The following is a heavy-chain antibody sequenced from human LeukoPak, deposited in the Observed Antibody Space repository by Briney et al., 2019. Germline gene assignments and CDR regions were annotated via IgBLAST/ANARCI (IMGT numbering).Heavy chain of an antibody. V-gene: IGHV3-21*01. CDR3: ARPLFYDFWSGYYSDSFDLGY. Sequence: GGSLRLSCAASGFTVYGTYMSWVRQAPGKGLEWVSSISSSSSYIYYADSVKGRFTISRDNAKNSLYLQMNSLRAEDTAVYYCARPLFYDFWSGYYSDSFDLGYWGQGTLVTVSS. CDR2: ISSSSSYI. D-gene: IGHD3-3*01. J-gene: IGHJ4*02. CDR1: GFTVYGTY.